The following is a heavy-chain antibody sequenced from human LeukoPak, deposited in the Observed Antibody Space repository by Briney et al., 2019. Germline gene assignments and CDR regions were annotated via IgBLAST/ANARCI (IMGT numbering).Heavy chain of an antibody. V-gene: IGHV3-30*03. CDR1: GFTFSSYG. J-gene: IGHJ4*02. CDR3: ARAIRYCSGGSCYSAFDY. Sequence: GGSLRLSCAASGFTFSSYGMHWVRQAPGKGLEWVAVISYDGSNKYYADSVKGRFTISRDNSKNTLYLQMNSLRAEDTAVYYCARAIRYCSGGSCYSAFDYWGQGTLVTVSS. D-gene: IGHD2-15*01. CDR2: ISYDGSNK.